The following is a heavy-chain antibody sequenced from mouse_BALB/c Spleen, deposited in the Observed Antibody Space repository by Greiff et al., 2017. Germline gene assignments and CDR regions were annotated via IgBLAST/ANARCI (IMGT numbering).Heavy chain of an antibody. V-gene: IGHV1-54*01. CDR2: INPGSGGT. D-gene: IGHD1-1*01. J-gene: IGHJ2*01. CDR3: ARWTYYYGSSESYFDY. CDR1: GYAFTNYL. Sequence: VKLQQSGAELVRPGTSVKVSCKASGYAFTNYLIEWVKQRPGQGLEWIGVINPGSGGTNYNEKFKGKATLTADKSSSTAYMQLSSLTSDDSAVYFCARWTYYYGSSESYFDYWGQGTTLTVSS.